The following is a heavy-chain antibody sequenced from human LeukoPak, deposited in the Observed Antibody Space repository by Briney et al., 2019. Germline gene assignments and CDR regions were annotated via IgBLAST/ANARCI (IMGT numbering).Heavy chain of an antibody. Sequence: RAGGSLRLSCTGSGFTFGDYAMSWVRQAPGKGLEWVGFIRSKAYGVTTEYAASVKGRFTISRDDSKSIAYLQMNSLKTGHTAVYYCTRSTPYYYDSSGYYQNFVYWGQGTLVTVSS. CDR3: TRSTPYYYDSSGYYQNFVY. CDR1: GFTFGDYA. D-gene: IGHD3-22*01. J-gene: IGHJ4*02. V-gene: IGHV3-49*04. CDR2: IRSKAYGVTT.